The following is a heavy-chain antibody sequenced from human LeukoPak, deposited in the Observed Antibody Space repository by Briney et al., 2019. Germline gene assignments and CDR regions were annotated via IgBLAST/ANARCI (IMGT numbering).Heavy chain of an antibody. V-gene: IGHV1-69*01. D-gene: IGHD6-13*01. CDR1: GGTFSSYA. CDR3: ARTLVRDVLVFSLGGFDY. J-gene: IGHJ4*02. CDR2: IIPIFGTA. Sequence: TVKVSCKASGGTFSSYAISWVRQAPGQGLEWMGGIIPIFGTANYAQKFQGRVTITADESTSTAYMGLSSLRSEDTAVYYCARTLVRDVLVFSLGGFDYWGQGTLVTVSS.